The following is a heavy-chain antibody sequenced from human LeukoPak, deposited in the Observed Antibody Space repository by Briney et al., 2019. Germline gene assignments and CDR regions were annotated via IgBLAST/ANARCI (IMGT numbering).Heavy chain of an antibody. Sequence: PSETLSLTCAVYGGSFSGYYWSWIRQPPGKGLEWIGEINHSGSTNYNPSLKSRVTMSVDTSKNQFSLKLSSVTAADTAVYYCAREDYCSGGSCYRDLNWFDPWGQGALVTVSS. V-gene: IGHV4-34*01. D-gene: IGHD2-15*01. J-gene: IGHJ5*02. CDR3: AREDYCSGGSCYRDLNWFDP. CDR1: GGSFSGYY. CDR2: INHSGST.